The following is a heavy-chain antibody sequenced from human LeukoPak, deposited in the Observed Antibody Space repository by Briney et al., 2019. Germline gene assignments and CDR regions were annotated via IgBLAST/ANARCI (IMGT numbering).Heavy chain of an antibody. Sequence: GGSLRLSCAAFGFTFSNYGMHWVRQAPGKGLEWVAFTRYDGSNEHYSDSVKGRFTISRDNSKNTLYLQMNSLRAEDTAVYSCAKGLMTTVTPLGYWGQGTLVTVSS. J-gene: IGHJ4*02. V-gene: IGHV3-30*02. CDR1: GFTFSNYG. D-gene: IGHD4-17*01. CDR2: TRYDGSNE. CDR3: AKGLMTTVTPLGY.